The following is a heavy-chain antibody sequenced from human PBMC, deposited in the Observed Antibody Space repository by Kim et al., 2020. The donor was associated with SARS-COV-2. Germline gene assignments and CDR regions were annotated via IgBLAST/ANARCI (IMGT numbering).Heavy chain of an antibody. J-gene: IGHJ4*02. D-gene: IGHD1-26*01. CDR1: GAAFTYSA. Sequence: SVKVSCTTSGAAFTYSAFSWVRQAPGQGLQGLGGIMPVFGTPSYAHRFQGRITITADVSTSTVYMELRSLRSEDTAMYYCARDLPSDTTSPYYVFDYWGQGTQVAVSS. V-gene: IGHV1-69*13. CDR3: ARDLPSDTTSPYYVFDY. CDR2: IMPVFGTP.